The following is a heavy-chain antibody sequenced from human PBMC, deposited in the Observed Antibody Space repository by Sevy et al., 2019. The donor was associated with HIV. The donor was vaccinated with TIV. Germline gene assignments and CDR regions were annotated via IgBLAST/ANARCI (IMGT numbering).Heavy chain of an antibody. J-gene: IGHJ3*01. CDR2: IWYDGTNE. V-gene: IGHV3-33*06. D-gene: IGHD3-22*01. CDR1: GFTFSSYA. Sequence: GSLRLSCAASGFTFSSYAIHWVRQAPGKGLEWVAVIWYDGTNEYYAGSVKGRFTISRDNSKNTQYLQMNSLRAEDTAVYYCAKALNPALESMIEVIFRSLKGFDVWGQGTMVTVSS. CDR3: AKALNPALESMIEVIFRSLKGFDV.